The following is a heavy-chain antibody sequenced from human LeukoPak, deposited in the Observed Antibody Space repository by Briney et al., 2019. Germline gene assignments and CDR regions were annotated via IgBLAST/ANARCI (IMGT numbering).Heavy chain of an antibody. Sequence: SETLSLTCTVSGGSISSYYWSWIRQPPGKGLEWIGYIYYSGSTNYNPSLKSRVTISVDTSKNQFSLKLSSVTAADTAVYYCARQFSSSWLDNDAFDIWGQGTMVTVSS. D-gene: IGHD6-13*01. CDR2: IYYSGST. V-gene: IGHV4-59*08. J-gene: IGHJ3*02. CDR3: ARQFSSSWLDNDAFDI. CDR1: GGSISSYY.